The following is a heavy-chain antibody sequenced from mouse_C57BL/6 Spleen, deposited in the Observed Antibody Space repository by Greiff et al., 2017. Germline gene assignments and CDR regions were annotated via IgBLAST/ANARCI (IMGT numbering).Heavy chain of an antibody. CDR1: GYAFTNYL. CDR3: ARNDGDYYAMDY. CDR2: INPGSGGT. V-gene: IGHV1-54*01. J-gene: IGHJ4*01. D-gene: IGHD2-3*01. Sequence: LQESGAELVRPGTSVKVSCKASGYAFTNYLIEWVKQRPGQGLEWIGVINPGSGGTNYNEKFKGKATLTADKSSSTAYMQLSSLPSEDSAVYFCARNDGDYYAMDYWGQGTSVTVSS.